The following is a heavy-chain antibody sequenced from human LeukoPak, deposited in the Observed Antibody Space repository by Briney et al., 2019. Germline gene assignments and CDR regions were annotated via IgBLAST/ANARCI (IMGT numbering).Heavy chain of an antibody. D-gene: IGHD3-3*01. V-gene: IGHV4-4*07. CDR1: GGSISSYY. CDR2: IYTSGST. CDR3: ARDEFVWSGFNYYYYYMDV. Sequence: SETLSLTCTVSGGSISSYYRSWIRQPAGKGLEWIGRIYTSGSTNYNPSLKSRVTMSVDTSKNQFSLKLSSVTAADTAVYYCARDEFVWSGFNYYYYYMDVWGKGTTVTVSS. J-gene: IGHJ6*03.